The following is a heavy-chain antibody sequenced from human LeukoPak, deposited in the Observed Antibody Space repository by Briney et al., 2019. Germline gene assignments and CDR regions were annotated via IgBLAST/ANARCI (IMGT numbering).Heavy chain of an antibody. CDR2: ISGSGGST. D-gene: IGHD3-16*01. V-gene: IGHV3-23*01. J-gene: IGHJ4*02. Sequence: PGGSLRLSCAASGFTFSSYAISWVRQAPGKGLEWVSAISGSGGSTYYADSVKGRFTISRDNSKNTLYLQMNSLRAEDTAVYYCAKDNFRGISPQDYWGQGTLVTVSS. CDR3: AKDNFRGISPQDY. CDR1: GFTFSSYA.